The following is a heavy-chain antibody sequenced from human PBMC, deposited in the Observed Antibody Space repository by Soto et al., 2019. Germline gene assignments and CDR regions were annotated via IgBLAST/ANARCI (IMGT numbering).Heavy chain of an antibody. Sequence: QVQLVQSGAEVKKPGSSVKVSCKASGGTFSSYAISWVRQAPGQGLEWMGGIIPIFGTANYAQKFQGRVTITADESTSAAYMVLSSLRAEDTAVYYCARVWFGELFGGMDVWGQGTTVTVSS. J-gene: IGHJ6*02. CDR2: IIPIFGTA. V-gene: IGHV1-69*01. D-gene: IGHD3-10*01. CDR3: ARVWFGELFGGMDV. CDR1: GGTFSSYA.